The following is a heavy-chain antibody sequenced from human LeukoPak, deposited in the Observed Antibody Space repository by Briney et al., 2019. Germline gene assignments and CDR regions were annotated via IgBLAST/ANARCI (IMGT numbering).Heavy chain of an antibody. CDR1: GYSFTSYW. D-gene: IGHD6-13*01. CDR2: IDPSDSYT. Sequence: KDGESLKISCKGSGYSFTSYWITWVRQMPGKGLEWMGRIDPSDSYTNYSPSFQGHVTISADKSISTAYVQWSSLKASDTAMYYCARHDLGTSSSWYPVGYWGQGTLVTVSS. CDR3: ARHDLGTSSSWYPVGY. V-gene: IGHV5-10-1*01. J-gene: IGHJ4*02.